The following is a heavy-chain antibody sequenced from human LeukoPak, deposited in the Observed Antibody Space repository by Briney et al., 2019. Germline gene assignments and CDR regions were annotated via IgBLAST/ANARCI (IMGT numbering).Heavy chain of an antibody. CDR2: IYYSGST. Sequence: SETLSLTCTVSGGSISSGSYYWSWIRQPAGKGLEWIGSIYYSGSTYYNPSLKSRVTISVDTSKNQFSLKLSSVTAADTAVYYCAREEQGYFDYWGQGTLVTVSS. CDR1: GGSISSGSYY. D-gene: IGHD6-13*01. V-gene: IGHV4-39*07. J-gene: IGHJ4*02. CDR3: AREEQGYFDY.